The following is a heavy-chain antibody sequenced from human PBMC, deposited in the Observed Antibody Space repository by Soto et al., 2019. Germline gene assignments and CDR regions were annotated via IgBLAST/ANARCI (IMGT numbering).Heavy chain of an antibody. CDR3: ARGRDCGGDCPNWFDP. D-gene: IGHD2-21*02. V-gene: IGHV3-53*04. Sequence: EVQLVESGGGLVQPGGSLRLSCAASGFTVSSNYMSWVRQAPGKGLEWASVIYSGGSTYYADSVKGRFTISRHNSKNTLYLQMNSLRAEDTAVYYCARGRDCGGDCPNWFDPWGQGTLVTVSS. CDR1: GFTVSSNY. CDR2: IYSGGST. J-gene: IGHJ5*02.